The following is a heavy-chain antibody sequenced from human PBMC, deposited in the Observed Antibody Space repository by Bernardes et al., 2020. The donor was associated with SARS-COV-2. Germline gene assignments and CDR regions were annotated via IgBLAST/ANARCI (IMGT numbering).Heavy chain of an antibody. CDR1: GFIFTDNA. Sequence: GGSLRLSCAASGFIFTDNAMNWVRQAPGKGLEWVSGIGCDRKTWYADSVKGRFIISRDNSKGTVYLQMNSLRVEDTALYYCAKDFYGFAAMDVWGQGTTVTVSS. J-gene: IGHJ6*02. CDR3: AKDFYGFAAMDV. CDR2: IGCDRKT. D-gene: IGHD3-10*01. V-gene: IGHV3-23*01.